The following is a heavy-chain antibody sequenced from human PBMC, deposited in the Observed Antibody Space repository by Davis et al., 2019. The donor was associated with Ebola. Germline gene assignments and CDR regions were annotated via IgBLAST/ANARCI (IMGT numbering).Heavy chain of an antibody. CDR2: MSGSGDSV. CDR1: GFTFSNYA. D-gene: IGHD6-13*01. Sequence: PGGSLRLSCEASGFTFSNYAMGWVRQAPGKGLEWVSDMSGSGDSVYYADSVKGRFTISRDNSKNTLYLQMNSLRVEDTAVYYCAKRVRVAALGPSSFEYWGQGTLVTVSS. V-gene: IGHV3-23*01. CDR3: AKRVRVAALGPSSFEY. J-gene: IGHJ4*02.